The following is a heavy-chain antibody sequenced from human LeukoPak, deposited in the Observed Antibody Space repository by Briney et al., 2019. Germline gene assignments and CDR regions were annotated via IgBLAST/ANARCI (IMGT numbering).Heavy chain of an antibody. J-gene: IGHJ3*02. CDR2: IWFDGSNK. CDR1: GFTFSSYG. V-gene: IGHV3-33*01. CDR3: ARDGGITMIVVAQDAFDI. D-gene: IGHD3-22*01. Sequence: VGSLRLSCAAPGFTFSSYGMHWVRQARGMGLEWVAVIWFDGSNKYYADSVKGRFTISRDNSKNTLYLQMNSLRAEDTAVYYCARDGGITMIVVAQDAFDIWGQGTMVTVSS.